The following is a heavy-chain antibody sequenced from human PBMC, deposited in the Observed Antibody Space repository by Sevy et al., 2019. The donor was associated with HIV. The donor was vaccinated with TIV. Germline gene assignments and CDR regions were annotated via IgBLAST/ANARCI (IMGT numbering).Heavy chain of an antibody. CDR3: AREWSWAYFDS. CDR1: GFDFSNFW. V-gene: IGHV3-7*03. CDR2: IKKDGSEK. Sequence: GGSLRLSCAASGFDFSNFWMSWVRQAPGKGLEWVANIKKDGSEKYYVDSVKGRFTISRDNAKNSLYLQMNSLRAEDTAVYYCAREWSWAYFDSWGQGTLVTVSS. D-gene: IGHD1-26*01. J-gene: IGHJ4*02.